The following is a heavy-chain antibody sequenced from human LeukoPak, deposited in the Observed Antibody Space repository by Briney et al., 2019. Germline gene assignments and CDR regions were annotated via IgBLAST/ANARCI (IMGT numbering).Heavy chain of an antibody. CDR2: INHSGST. D-gene: IGHD2-15*01. CDR1: GYSISSGYY. Sequence: SETLSLTCTVSGYSISSGYYWSWIRQPPGKGLEWIGEINHSGSTNYNPSLKSRVTISVDTSKNQFSLKLSSVTAADTAVYYCARSVEGYCSGDNCFSYSYYMDVWGKGTTVTVSS. CDR3: ARSVEGYCSGDNCFSYSYYMDV. J-gene: IGHJ6*03. V-gene: IGHV4-38-2*02.